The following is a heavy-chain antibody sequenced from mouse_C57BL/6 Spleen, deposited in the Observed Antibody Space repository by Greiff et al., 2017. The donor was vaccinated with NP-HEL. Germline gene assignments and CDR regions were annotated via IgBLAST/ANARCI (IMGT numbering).Heavy chain of an antibody. CDR1: GYAFSSSW. J-gene: IGHJ4*01. V-gene: IGHV1-82*01. CDR2: IYPGDGDT. CDR3: ARKEGSFPDYYGSSYVGAMDY. Sequence: QVQLQQSGPELVKPGASVKISCKASGYAFSSSWMNWVKQRPGKGLEWIGRIYPGDGDTNYNGKFKGKATLTADKSSSTAYMQLSSLTSEDSAVYFCARKEGSFPDYYGSSYVGAMDYWGQGTSVTVSS. D-gene: IGHD1-1*01.